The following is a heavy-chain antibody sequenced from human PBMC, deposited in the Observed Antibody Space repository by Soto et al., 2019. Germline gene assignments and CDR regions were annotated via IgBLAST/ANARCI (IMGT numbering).Heavy chain of an antibody. J-gene: IGHJ4*02. CDR1: GFTFSSYA. CDR3: AKVGANIAVTAPFDC. D-gene: IGHD6-19*01. CDR2: ISGSVGGT. Sequence: GGSLRLSCAASGFTFSSYAMSWVRQAPGKGLEWVSGISGSVGGTYYVDSVRGRFTISRDNSKNTLYLQMNSLRAEDTALYYCAKVGANIAVTAPFDCWGQGTQVTGSS. V-gene: IGHV3-23*01.